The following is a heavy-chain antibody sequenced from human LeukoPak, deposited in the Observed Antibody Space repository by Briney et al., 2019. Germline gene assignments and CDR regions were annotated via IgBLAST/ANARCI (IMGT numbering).Heavy chain of an antibody. CDR1: GFTFSIYW. CDR2: INQDGSEK. D-gene: IGHD6-6*01. Sequence: GGSLRLSCAASGFTFSIYWMSWVRQAPGKGLEWVASINQDGSEKYYVDSVKGRCTISRDNAKTSLYLQMSSLRAEDAAAYYCVRDGPGGIEARKRHYGMDVWGQGTTVSVSS. V-gene: IGHV3-7*05. CDR3: VRDGPGGIEARKRHYGMDV. J-gene: IGHJ6*02.